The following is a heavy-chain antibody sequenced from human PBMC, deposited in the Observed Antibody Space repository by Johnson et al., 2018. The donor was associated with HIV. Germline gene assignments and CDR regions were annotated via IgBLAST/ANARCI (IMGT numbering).Heavy chain of an antibody. CDR1: GFTFDDYG. Sequence: VQLVESGGSVVRPGGSLRLSCAASGFTFDDYGMSWVRQAPGKGLEWVSIAMGSGTSIDYADSVKGRFIVSRDSSTNTLFLHMNTLRAEATALYYCATHFYDDSGIPAAAFHNWGQGTMVTVSS. J-gene: IGHJ3*02. CDR3: ATHFYDDSGIPAAAFHN. V-gene: IGHV3-20*04. CDR2: AMGSGTSI. D-gene: IGHD3-22*01.